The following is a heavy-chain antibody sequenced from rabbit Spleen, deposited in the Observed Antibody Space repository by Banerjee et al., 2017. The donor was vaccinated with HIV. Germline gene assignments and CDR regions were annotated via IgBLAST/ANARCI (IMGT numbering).Heavy chain of an antibody. V-gene: IGHV1S45*01. Sequence: EQLEESGGDLVKPEGSLTLTCTASGFSFSSSYYMCWVRQAPGKGLEWIACINTATGKAVYASWAKGRFTISKTSSTTVTLQMTSLTAADTATYFCVREVAAKFSLWGPGTLVTVS. D-gene: IGHD4-1*01. CDR3: VREVAAKFSL. J-gene: IGHJ4*01. CDR1: GFSFSSSYY. CDR2: INTATGKA.